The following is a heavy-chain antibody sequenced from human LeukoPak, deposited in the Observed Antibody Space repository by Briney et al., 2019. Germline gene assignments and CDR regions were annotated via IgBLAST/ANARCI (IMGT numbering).Heavy chain of an antibody. CDR1: GGSFSGYY. V-gene: IGHV4-34*01. CDR3: ASGLDFWSGYYEVCYFDY. J-gene: IGHJ4*02. CDR2: INHSGST. D-gene: IGHD3-3*01. Sequence: KPSETLSLTCAVYGGSFSGYYWSWIRQPPGKGLEWIGEINHSGSTNYNPSLKSRVTISVDTSKNQFSLKLSSVTAADTAVYYCASGLDFWSGYYEVCYFDYWGQGTLVTVSS.